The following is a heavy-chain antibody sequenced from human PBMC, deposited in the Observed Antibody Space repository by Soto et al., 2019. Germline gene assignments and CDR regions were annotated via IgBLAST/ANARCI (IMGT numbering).Heavy chain of an antibody. D-gene: IGHD3-10*01. V-gene: IGHV1-18*01. J-gene: IGHJ4*02. CDR1: GYIFTSND. Sequence: QVQFVQSGAEVNEPGDSVKVSCRASGYIFTSNDITWVRQAPGQGLEWMGWIRVRNGDTHYAPKFRGRVTVTRDTSTSTAYMELRSLRSDDTAVYYCARESRTWVDGVIGPGDYWGQGTLVTVSS. CDR2: IRVRNGDT. CDR3: ARESRTWVDGVIGPGDY.